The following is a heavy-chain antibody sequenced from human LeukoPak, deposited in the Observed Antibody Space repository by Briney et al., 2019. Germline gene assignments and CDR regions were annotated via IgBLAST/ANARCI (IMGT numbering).Heavy chain of an antibody. Sequence: PGGSLRLSCAASGFTFSGYWMHWVRQAPGKGLVWVSRINSDGSTTTYADSVKGRFTISRDNAKNTVYLQMNSLRAEDTAVYYCARDIVVAGMFDYWGQGTLVTVSS. J-gene: IGHJ4*02. CDR2: INSDGSTT. D-gene: IGHD6-19*01. V-gene: IGHV3-74*01. CDR1: GFTFSGYW. CDR3: ARDIVVAGMFDY.